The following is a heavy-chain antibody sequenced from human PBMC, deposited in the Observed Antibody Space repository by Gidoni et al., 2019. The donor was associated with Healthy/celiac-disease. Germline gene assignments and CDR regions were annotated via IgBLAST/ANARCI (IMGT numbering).Heavy chain of an antibody. CDR2: INPSGGST. J-gene: IGHJ2*01. V-gene: IGHV1-46*01. CDR3: ARESIAARRGYFDL. Sequence: QVQLVQSGAEVKKPGASRQVSCKACGYTFTSYYMHWVRQAPGQGLEWMGIINPSGGSTSYAQKFQGRVTMTRDTSTSTVYMELSSLRSEDTAVYYCARESIAARRGYFDLWGRGTLVTVSS. CDR1: GYTFTSYY. D-gene: IGHD6-6*01.